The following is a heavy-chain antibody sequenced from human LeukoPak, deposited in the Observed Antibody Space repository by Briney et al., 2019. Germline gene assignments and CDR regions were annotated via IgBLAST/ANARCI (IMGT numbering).Heavy chain of an antibody. CDR1: GYSISSGYY. CDR3: ARRVYPYYFDY. J-gene: IGHJ4*02. D-gene: IGHD2/OR15-2a*01. Sequence: PSETLSLTCAVSGYSISSGYYWGWIRQPPGKGLEWIGTIFHSGTTYYNPSLKSRVTISVDTSKNQFSLKLSSVTAADTAVYYCARRVYPYYFDYWGQGTLVTVSS. V-gene: IGHV4-38-2*01. CDR2: IFHSGTT.